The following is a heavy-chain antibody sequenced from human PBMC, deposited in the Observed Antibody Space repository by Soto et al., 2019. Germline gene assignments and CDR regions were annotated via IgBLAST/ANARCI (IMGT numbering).Heavy chain of an antibody. CDR1: GFAFSSYY. J-gene: IGHJ4*02. V-gene: IGHV3-7*01. Sequence: EVKLVESGGGLVQPGGSLRLSCAASGFAFSSYYMSWVRQAPGKGLEWVANIKQDEREKYYLDSVKGRFTISRDDAKNSLFLQMNCLRVHDTAVYYCAREKRANGYFDYWGQGTLVTVSS. D-gene: IGHD4-17*01. CDR3: AREKRANGYFDY. CDR2: IKQDEREK.